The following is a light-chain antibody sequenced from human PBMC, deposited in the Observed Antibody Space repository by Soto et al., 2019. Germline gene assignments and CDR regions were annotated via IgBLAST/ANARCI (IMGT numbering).Light chain of an antibody. Sequence: QSVLTQPPSASGSPGQSVTISCTGTSSDVGGYNFVSWYQQHPGKAPKLMIYEVNKRPSGVPDRFSGSKSGNTASLTVSGLQAEDEADYYCSSYAGSNKDVFGTGTKLTVL. CDR2: EVN. V-gene: IGLV2-8*01. CDR1: SSDVGGYNF. CDR3: SSYAGSNKDV. J-gene: IGLJ1*01.